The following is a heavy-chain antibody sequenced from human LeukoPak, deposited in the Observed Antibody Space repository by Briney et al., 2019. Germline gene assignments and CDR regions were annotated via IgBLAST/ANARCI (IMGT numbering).Heavy chain of an antibody. Sequence: GGSLRLSCAASGFTFSNYAMSWVRQAPGKGLVWVSAISGRGSSTYYADSVKGRFTISRDNSKSTLYLQMNSLRAEDTAVYYCAKASNYDFWSGYFDFWGQGTLVTVSS. CDR1: GFTFSNYA. CDR2: ISGRGSST. CDR3: AKASNYDFWSGYFDF. V-gene: IGHV3-23*01. J-gene: IGHJ4*02. D-gene: IGHD3-3*01.